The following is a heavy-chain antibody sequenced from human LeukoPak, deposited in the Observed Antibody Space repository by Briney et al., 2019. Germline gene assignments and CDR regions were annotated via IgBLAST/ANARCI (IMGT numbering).Heavy chain of an antibody. CDR2: ISSSGSTI. CDR3: AKELFLAYSGTLD. D-gene: IGHD1-26*01. V-gene: IGHV3-48*03. Sequence: GGSLRLSCAASGFTFSSYEMNWVRQAPGKGLEWVSYISSSGSTIYYADSVKGRFTISRDNSKNTLYLQMNSLRAEDTAVYYCAKELFLAYSGTLDWGQGTLVTVSS. CDR1: GFTFSSYE. J-gene: IGHJ4*02.